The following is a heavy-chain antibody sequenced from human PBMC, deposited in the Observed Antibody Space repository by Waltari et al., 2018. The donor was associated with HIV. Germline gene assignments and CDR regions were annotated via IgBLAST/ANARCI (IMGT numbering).Heavy chain of an antibody. J-gene: IGHJ4*02. CDR1: GFTFSNYW. V-gene: IGHV3-7*01. CDR2: INYDGGDK. CDR3: AREPF. Sequence: EVHLVESGGGLVQPGGSLRLSCTGSGFTFSNYWMCWVRQATGKGPGGVASINYDGGDKYYVDSVKGRFTISRENGKNALYLQMSSLRVEDTAVYYCAREPFWGQGILVTVSS.